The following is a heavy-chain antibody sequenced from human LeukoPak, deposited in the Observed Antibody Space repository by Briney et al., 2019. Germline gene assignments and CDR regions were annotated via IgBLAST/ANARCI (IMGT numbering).Heavy chain of an antibody. CDR2: INSDGSST. CDR3: ARVLVWVASGSGGWFDP. D-gene: IGHD6-25*01. J-gene: IGHJ5*02. V-gene: IGHV3-74*01. Sequence: GGSLRLSCAASGFTFSSYWMHWVRQAPGKGLVWVSRINSDGSSTSYAGSVKGRFTISRDNAKNTLYLQMNSLRAEDTAVYYCARVLVWVASGSGGWFDPWGQGTLVTVSS. CDR1: GFTFSSYW.